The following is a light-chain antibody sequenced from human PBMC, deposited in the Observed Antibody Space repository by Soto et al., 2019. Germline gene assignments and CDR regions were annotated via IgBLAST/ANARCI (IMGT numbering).Light chain of an antibody. CDR3: LQKYFYPFT. Sequence: ASQMTQSPSSLSASVGDRVTITFLASQGIRNDLDWFQQKPGKAPKLLIYAASNLQSGVPARFSGSGSGTDFTLTISSLQPEDFATYYCLQKYFYPFTFGPGTKVDIK. J-gene: IGKJ3*01. V-gene: IGKV1-6*01. CDR2: AAS. CDR1: QGIRND.